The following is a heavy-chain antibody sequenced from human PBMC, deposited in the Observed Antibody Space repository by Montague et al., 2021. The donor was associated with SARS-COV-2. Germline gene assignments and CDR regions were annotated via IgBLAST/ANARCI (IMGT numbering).Heavy chain of an antibody. J-gene: IGHJ5*02. CDR3: AKGSRIYETRGFRTGWFDP. Sequence: SETLSLTCAVYGASFSGYHWTWIRQSPGRGLGWIGEEIHSGKTSYNPSLKSRVTMSVDTYKKQFSLKLSSVTAADTAVYFCAKGSRIYETRGFRTGWFDPWGQGTLVTVSS. D-gene: IGHD2/OR15-2a*01. V-gene: IGHV4-34*01. CDR2: EIHSGKT. CDR1: GASFSGYH.